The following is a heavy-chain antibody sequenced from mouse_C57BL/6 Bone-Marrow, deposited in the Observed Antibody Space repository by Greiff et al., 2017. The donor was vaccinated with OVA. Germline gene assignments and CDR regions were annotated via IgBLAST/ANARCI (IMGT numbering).Heavy chain of an antibody. J-gene: IGHJ3*01. CDR1: GYSITSCYY. V-gene: IGHV3-6*01. Sequence: EVQLQQSGPGLVKPSQSLSLTCSVTGYSITSCYYWNWIRQFPGNKLAGMGYISYDGSNNYNPSLKNRISITRDTSTNQFFLKLNSVTTEDTATYYCAIALYYGSSGFAYWGQGTLVTVSA. D-gene: IGHD1-1*01. CDR2: ISYDGSN. CDR3: AIALYYGSSGFAY.